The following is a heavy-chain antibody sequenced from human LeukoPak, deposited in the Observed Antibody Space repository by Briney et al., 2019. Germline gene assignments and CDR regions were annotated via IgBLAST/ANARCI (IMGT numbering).Heavy chain of an antibody. CDR2: IYYSGST. J-gene: IGHJ6*02. Sequence: SETLSLTCTVSGGSISSYYWSWIRQPPGKGLEWIGYIYYSGSTNYNPSLKSRVTISVDTSKNQFSLKLSSVTAADTAVYYCASGGDLLGMDVWGQGTTVTVSS. CDR1: GGSISSYY. D-gene: IGHD2-21*02. V-gene: IGHV4-59*08. CDR3: ASGGDLLGMDV.